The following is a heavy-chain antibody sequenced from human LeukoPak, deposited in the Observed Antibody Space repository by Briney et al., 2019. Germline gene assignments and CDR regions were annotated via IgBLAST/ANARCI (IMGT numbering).Heavy chain of an antibody. V-gene: IGHV4-59*01. CDR1: GGSISSYY. J-gene: IGHJ4*02. CDR3: ARVRELWSVTYFDY. Sequence: SETLSLTCTVSGGSISSYYWSWIRQPPGKGLEWIGYTYYSGSTNYNPSLKSRVTISVDTSKNQFSLKLSSVTAADTAVYYCARVRELWSVTYFDYWGQGTLVTVSS. CDR2: TYYSGST. D-gene: IGHD5-18*01.